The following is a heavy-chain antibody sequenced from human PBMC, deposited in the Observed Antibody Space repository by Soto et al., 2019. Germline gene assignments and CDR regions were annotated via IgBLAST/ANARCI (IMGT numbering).Heavy chain of an antibody. J-gene: IGHJ5*02. V-gene: IGHV4-4*02. CDR2: IHHSGNS. CDR3: ARETYGDYVGYFDP. D-gene: IGHD4-17*01. Sequence: SETLSLTCAVSGDSISSDKWWSWVRQPPGKGLEWIGEIHHSGNSNYNPSLKSRVIISVDKSKNQFSLKLSSVTAADTAVYYCARETYGDYVGYFDPWGQGTLVTVSS. CDR1: GDSISSDKW.